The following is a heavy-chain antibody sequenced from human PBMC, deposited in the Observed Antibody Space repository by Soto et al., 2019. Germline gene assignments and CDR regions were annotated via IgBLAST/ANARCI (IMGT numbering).Heavy chain of an antibody. J-gene: IGHJ4*02. V-gene: IGHV1-69*13. CDR3: ARGDGYNYGWDY. CDR1: GGTFSSYA. D-gene: IGHD5-12*01. CDR2: IIPIFGTA. Sequence: PSVKVSCKASGGTFSSYAISWVRQAPGQGLEWMGGIIPIFGTANYAQKFQGRVTITADESTSTAYMELSSLRSEDTAVYYCARGDGYNYGWDYWGQGTLVTVSS.